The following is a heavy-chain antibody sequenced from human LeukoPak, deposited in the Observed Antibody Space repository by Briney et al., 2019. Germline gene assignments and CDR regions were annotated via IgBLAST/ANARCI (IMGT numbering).Heavy chain of an antibody. Sequence: GGSLRPAWASSGFTVSNIYIGWVRQAPGKGLVWVSRINSDGSSTSYADSVKGRFTISRDNAKNTLYLQMNSLRAEDTAVYYCASDALRTTRRGPEWLVRTCRAQGTRVTVSS. CDR2: INSDGSST. V-gene: IGHV3-74*01. CDR1: GFTVSNIY. J-gene: IGHJ4*02. D-gene: IGHD6-19*01. CDR3: ASDALRTTRRGPEWLVRTC.